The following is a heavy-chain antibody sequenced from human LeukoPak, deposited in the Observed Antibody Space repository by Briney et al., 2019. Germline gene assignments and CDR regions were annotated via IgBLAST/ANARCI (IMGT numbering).Heavy chain of an antibody. D-gene: IGHD6-13*01. J-gene: IGHJ4*02. CDR3: ATGVHGIAAAGDYYFDY. CDR2: MYYRGNT. Sequence: SETLSLTCTVSGGSISSGSYYWSWIRQPPGKGLEWIGYMYYRGNTNYNPSLKSRVTISVDTSKNQFSLKLGSVTAADTAVYYCATGVHGIAAAGDYYFDYWGQGTLVTVSS. V-gene: IGHV4-61*01. CDR1: GGSISSGSYY.